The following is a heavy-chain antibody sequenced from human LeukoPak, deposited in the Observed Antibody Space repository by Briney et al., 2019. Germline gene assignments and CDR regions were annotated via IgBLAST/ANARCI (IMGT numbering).Heavy chain of an antibody. CDR2: INRDGSST. J-gene: IGHJ4*02. Sequence: GGSLRLSCAASGFTFSSYWMHWVRQAPGKGLVWVSRINRDGSSTSYADSVKGRFTISRDNAKNTLYLQMNSLRAEDTAVYYCARAPDSFSPIAAAGPDYWGQGTLVTVSS. V-gene: IGHV3-74*01. D-gene: IGHD6-13*01. CDR1: GFTFSSYW. CDR3: ARAPDSFSPIAAAGPDY.